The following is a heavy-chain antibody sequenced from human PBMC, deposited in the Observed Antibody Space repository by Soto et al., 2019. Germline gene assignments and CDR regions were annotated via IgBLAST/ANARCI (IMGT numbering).Heavy chain of an antibody. J-gene: IGHJ5*02. D-gene: IGHD2-8*02. CDR2: IIPIFGTA. Sequence: QVQLVQSGAEVKKPGSSVKVSCKASGGTFSSYAISWVRQAPGQGLEWMGGIIPIFGTANYAQKFQGRVTXXAXEXXSTAYMGLSSLRSEDTAVYYCARSGSSVTPGGFDPWGQGTLVTVSS. CDR1: GGTFSSYA. V-gene: IGHV1-69*12. CDR3: ARSGSSVTPGGFDP.